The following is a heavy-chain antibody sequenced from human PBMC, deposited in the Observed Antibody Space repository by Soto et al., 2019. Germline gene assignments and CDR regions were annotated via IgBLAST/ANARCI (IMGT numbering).Heavy chain of an antibody. J-gene: IGHJ4*01. CDR2: IKSKTDGGTT. CDR1: GFTFSNAW. Sequence: GGSLRFSCAASGFTFSNAWINWVRQAPGKGLEWVGRIKSKTDGGTTDYAAPVKGRFAISRDDSNNMVYLQMNSLKIEDTAVYYCTTDSYSTIIIVRFDYWGHGTLVTVSS. CDR3: TTDSYSTIIIVRFDY. D-gene: IGHD3-22*01. V-gene: IGHV3-15*07.